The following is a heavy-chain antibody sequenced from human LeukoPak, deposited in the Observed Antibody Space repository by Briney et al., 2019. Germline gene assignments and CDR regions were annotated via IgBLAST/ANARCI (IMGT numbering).Heavy chain of an antibody. CDR2: ISYDGSNK. CDR3: AKHYDISGYYPY. D-gene: IGHD3-22*01. Sequence: GGSLRLSCAASGFTFSSYAMHWVRQAPGKGLEWVAVISYDGSNKYYADSVKGRFTISRDNSKNTLYLQMNSLRAEDTAVYYCAKHYDISGYYPYWGQGPLVTVSS. V-gene: IGHV3-30*04. CDR1: GFTFSSYA. J-gene: IGHJ4*02.